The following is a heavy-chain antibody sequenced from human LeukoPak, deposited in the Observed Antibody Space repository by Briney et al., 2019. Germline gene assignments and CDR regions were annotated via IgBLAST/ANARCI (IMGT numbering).Heavy chain of an antibody. CDR3: AKDRPDIVVVPAADYYYYGMDV. CDR1: GFTFSSYA. Sequence: PGGSLRLSCAASGFTFSSYAMSRVRQAPGKGLEWVSAISGSGGSTYYADSVKGRFTISRDNSKNTLYLQMNSLRAEDTAVYYCAKDRPDIVVVPAADYYYYGMDVWGQGTTVTVSS. V-gene: IGHV3-23*01. CDR2: ISGSGGST. D-gene: IGHD2-2*01. J-gene: IGHJ6*02.